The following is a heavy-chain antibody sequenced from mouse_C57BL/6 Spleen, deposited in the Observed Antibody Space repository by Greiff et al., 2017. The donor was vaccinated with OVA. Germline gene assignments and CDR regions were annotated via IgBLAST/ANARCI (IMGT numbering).Heavy chain of an antibody. CDR3: ATLYGSKDYFDY. J-gene: IGHJ2*01. CDR2: ISYDGSN. CDR1: GYSITSGYY. V-gene: IGHV3-6*01. Sequence: VQLQQSGPGLVKPSQSLSLTCSVTGYSITSGYYWNWIRQFPGNKLEWMGYISYDGSNNYNPSLKNRISITRDTSKNQFFLKLNSVTTEDTATYYCATLYGSKDYFDYWGQGTTLTVSS. D-gene: IGHD1-1*01.